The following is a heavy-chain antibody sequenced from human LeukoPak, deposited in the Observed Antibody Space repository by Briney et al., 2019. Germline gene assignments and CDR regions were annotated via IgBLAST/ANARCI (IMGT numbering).Heavy chain of an antibody. CDR1: GGSFSGYY. Sequence: SETLSLTCAVYGGSFSGYYWSWIRQPPGKGLEWIGEINHSGSTNYNPSLKSRFTISVDTSKNQFSLKLSSVTAADTAVHYCARARGYSYGHLPFRYWGQGTLVTVSS. CDR3: ARARGYSYGHLPFRY. CDR2: INHSGST. J-gene: IGHJ4*02. D-gene: IGHD5-18*01. V-gene: IGHV4-34*01.